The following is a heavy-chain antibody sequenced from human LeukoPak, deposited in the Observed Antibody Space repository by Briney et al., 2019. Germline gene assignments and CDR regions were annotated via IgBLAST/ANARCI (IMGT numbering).Heavy chain of an antibody. CDR1: GFTFSSYS. Sequence: GGSLRLSCAASGFTFSSYSMNWVRQAPGKGLEWVSYISSSSSTIYYADSVKGRFTISRDNAKNSLYLQMNSLRAEDTAVYYCARRGVAVGFDYWGQGTLVTVSS. CDR3: ARRGVAVGFDY. J-gene: IGHJ4*02. D-gene: IGHD1-26*01. CDR2: ISSSSSTI. V-gene: IGHV3-48*04.